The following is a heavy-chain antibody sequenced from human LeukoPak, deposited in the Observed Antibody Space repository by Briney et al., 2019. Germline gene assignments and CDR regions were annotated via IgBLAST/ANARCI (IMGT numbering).Heavy chain of an antibody. V-gene: IGHV4-39*01. D-gene: IGHD6-13*01. CDR3: ARHRSARAAAGTGTRLYYYGMDV. CDR1: GDSINSSSYY. J-gene: IGHJ6*02. Sequence: PSETLSLTCTVSGDSINSSSYYWGWIRQPPGKGLEWIGSIYYSGSTYYNPSLKSRVTISVDTSKNQFSLKLSSVTAADTAVYYCARHRSARAAAGTGTRLYYYGMDVWGQGTTVTVSS. CDR2: IYYSGST.